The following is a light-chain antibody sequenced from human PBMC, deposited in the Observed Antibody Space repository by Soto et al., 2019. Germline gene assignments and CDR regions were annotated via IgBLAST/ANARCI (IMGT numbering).Light chain of an antibody. CDR1: QSVSGH. CDR2: GAS. CDR3: HQYHYWWT. Sequence: EIVMTQSPATLSVSPGERVTLSFRASQSVSGHLAWYQQKPGQAPRLIISGASTRATGIPARFSGSGSGTEFTLTISNLQSEDFAVYYCHQYHYWWTFGQGTKVDI. J-gene: IGKJ1*01. V-gene: IGKV3-15*01.